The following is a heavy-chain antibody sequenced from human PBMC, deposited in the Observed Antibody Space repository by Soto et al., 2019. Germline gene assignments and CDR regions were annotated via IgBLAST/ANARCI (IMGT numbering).Heavy chain of an antibody. Sequence: EVQLVESGGGLVKPGGSLRLSCAASGFTFSSYSMNWVRQAPGKGLEWVSSISSSSSYIYYADSVKGRFTISRDNAKNSLYLQMNSLGAEDTAVYYCARDSARYCTNGVCYNGDYWGQGTLVTVSS. CDR3: ARDSARYCTNGVCYNGDY. CDR2: ISSSSSYI. J-gene: IGHJ4*02. CDR1: GFTFSSYS. D-gene: IGHD2-8*01. V-gene: IGHV3-21*01.